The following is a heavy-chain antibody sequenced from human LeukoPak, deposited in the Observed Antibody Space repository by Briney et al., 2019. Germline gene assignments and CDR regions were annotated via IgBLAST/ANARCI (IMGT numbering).Heavy chain of an antibody. V-gene: IGHV4-59*01. Sequence: SETLSLTCTVSGASISTDNCTWIRQPPGKGLEWIGYFSYSGSTTYNPSLESRVTISVDKSRNQFSLKLSSVTAADTAVYYCARGTSVNFVYWGQGALVTVSS. CDR3: ARGTSVNFVY. J-gene: IGHJ4*02. CDR2: FSYSGST. CDR1: GASISTDN. D-gene: IGHD3-16*01.